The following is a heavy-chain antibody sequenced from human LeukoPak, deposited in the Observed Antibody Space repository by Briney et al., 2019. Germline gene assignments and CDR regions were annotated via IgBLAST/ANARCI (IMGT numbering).Heavy chain of an antibody. CDR1: GYTFTSYD. Sequence: ASVKVSCKASGYTFTSYDINWVRQATGQGPEWMGWMNPNSGNTGYAQKFQGRVTMTRNTSISTAYMELSSLRSEDTAVYYCARGRVRGVKGDDWFDPWGQGTLVTVSS. CDR3: ARGRVRGVKGDDWFDP. CDR2: MNPNSGNT. J-gene: IGHJ5*02. D-gene: IGHD3-10*01. V-gene: IGHV1-8*01.